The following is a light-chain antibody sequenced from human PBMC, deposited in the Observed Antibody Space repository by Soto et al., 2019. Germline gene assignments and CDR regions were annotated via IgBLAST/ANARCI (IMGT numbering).Light chain of an antibody. V-gene: IGKV1D-13*01. J-gene: IGKJ4*01. Sequence: AIRLTQSPSSLSASVGDRVTITCRASQGISTLFAWYQQKPGKAPKLLIYDASSLESGVPSRFSGGGSGADFTLTISSLQPADFATYYCQQFYDYPLTFGGGTKVEIK. CDR3: QQFYDYPLT. CDR1: QGISTL. CDR2: DAS.